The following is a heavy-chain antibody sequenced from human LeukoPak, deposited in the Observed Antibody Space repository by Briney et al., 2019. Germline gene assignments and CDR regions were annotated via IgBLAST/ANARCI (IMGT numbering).Heavy chain of an antibody. CDR2: IIPIFGTA. J-gene: IGHJ6*03. D-gene: IGHD2-2*01. CDR3: ARVGMESTSDIVVVPAAEIDYYYYMDV. CDR1: GGTFSSYA. V-gene: IGHV1-69*13. Sequence: GASVKVSCKASGGTFSSYAISWVRQAPGQGLEWMGGIIPIFGTANYAQKFQGRVTITADESTSTAYMELSSLRSDDTAVYYCARVGMESTSDIVVVPAAEIDYYYYMDVWGKGTTVTVSS.